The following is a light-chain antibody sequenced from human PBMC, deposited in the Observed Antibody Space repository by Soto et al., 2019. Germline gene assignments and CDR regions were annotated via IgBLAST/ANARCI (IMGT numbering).Light chain of an antibody. CDR1: SSDVGGYNY. Sequence: QSALTQPPSASGSPGQSVTFSCTGTSSDVGGYNYVSWYQQHPGKAPKLMIYEVSKRPSGVPDRFSGSKSGNTASLTVSGLQAEDEADYYCNSYAGSNVYVFGTGTKLTVL. V-gene: IGLV2-8*01. CDR2: EVS. J-gene: IGLJ1*01. CDR3: NSYAGSNVYV.